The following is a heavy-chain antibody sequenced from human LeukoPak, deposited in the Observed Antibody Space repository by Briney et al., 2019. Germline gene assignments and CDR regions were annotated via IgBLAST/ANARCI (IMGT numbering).Heavy chain of an antibody. CDR1: GFTFSSYS. CDR2: ISSSSSYI. V-gene: IGHV3-21*01. CDR3: VRGADTGYSSDS. J-gene: IGHJ4*02. Sequence: GGSLRLSCAASGFTFSSYSMNWVRQAPGKGLEWVSSISSSSSYIYYADSVKGRFTISRDNAENTLYLQMLRVEDTAVYYCVRGADTGYSSDSWGQGTLVTVSS. D-gene: IGHD3-9*01.